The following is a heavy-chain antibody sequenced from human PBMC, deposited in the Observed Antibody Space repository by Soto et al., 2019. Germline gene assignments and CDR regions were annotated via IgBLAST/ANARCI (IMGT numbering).Heavy chain of an antibody. CDR2: ISSSSSTI. CDR3: SSDQFGKVRGVRPIYAFDI. CDR1: GFTFSSYS. J-gene: IGHJ6*04. D-gene: IGHD3-10*01. V-gene: IGHV3-48*02. Sequence: PGGSLRLSCAASGFTFSSYSMNWVRQAPGKGLEWVSYISSSSSTIYYADSVKGRFTISRDNAKNSLYLQMNSLRDEDTAVYYCSSDQFGKVRGVRPIYAFDIWGKGTTVTVSS.